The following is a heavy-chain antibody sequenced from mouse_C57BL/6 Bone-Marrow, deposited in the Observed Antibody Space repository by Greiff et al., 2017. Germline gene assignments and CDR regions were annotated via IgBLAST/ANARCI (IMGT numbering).Heavy chain of an antibody. Sequence: QVQLQQSGAELVRPGTSVKMSCKASGYTFTNYWIGWAKQTPGHGLEWIGDIYPGGGYTNYTEKFKGKATLTADKSSSTAYMQFSSLTSEDSSIYNCARSYGSGHWYFDVWGTGTTVTVSS. CDR2: IYPGGGYT. CDR3: ARSYGSGHWYFDV. D-gene: IGHD1-1*01. V-gene: IGHV1-63*01. CDR1: GYTFTNYW. J-gene: IGHJ1*03.